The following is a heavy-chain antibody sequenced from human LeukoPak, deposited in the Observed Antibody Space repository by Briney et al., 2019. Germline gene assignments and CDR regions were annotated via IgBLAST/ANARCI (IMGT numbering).Heavy chain of an antibody. CDR1: GFTFSSYA. CDR2: ISGSGGST. J-gene: IGHJ6*02. Sequence: GGSLRLSCAASGFTFSSYAMSWVRQAPGKGLEWVSAISGSGGSTCYADSVKGRFTISRDNSKNTLYLQMNSLRAEDTAVYYCAKVRGGFGELYYYYGMDVWGQGTTVTVSS. V-gene: IGHV3-23*01. D-gene: IGHD3-10*01. CDR3: AKVRGGFGELYYYYGMDV.